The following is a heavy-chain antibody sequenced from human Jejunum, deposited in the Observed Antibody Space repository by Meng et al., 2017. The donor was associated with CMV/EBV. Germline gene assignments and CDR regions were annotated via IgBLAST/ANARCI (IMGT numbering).Heavy chain of an antibody. Sequence: SGFTFSSYAMSWVRQAPGKGLEWVSGISGSGGGTYYADSLKGRFTISRDNSKNTLYLQMSSLRAEDTAVYYCARRLVITASTYWYFDLWGRGTLVTVSS. J-gene: IGHJ2*01. D-gene: IGHD1-20*01. CDR2: ISGSGGGT. CDR3: ARRLVITASTYWYFDL. V-gene: IGHV3-23*01. CDR1: GFTFSSYA.